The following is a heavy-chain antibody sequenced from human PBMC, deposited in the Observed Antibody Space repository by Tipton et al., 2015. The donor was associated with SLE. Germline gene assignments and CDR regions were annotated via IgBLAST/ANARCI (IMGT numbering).Heavy chain of an antibody. J-gene: IGHJ6*02. V-gene: IGHV1-69*01. CDR1: GGTFSSYA. CDR2: IIPIFGTA. CDR3: ARDGLGRTIFGVVTPPGYYYGMDV. D-gene: IGHD3-3*01. Sequence: QLVQSGAEVKKPGSSVKVSCKASGGTFSSYAISWVRQAPGQGLEWMGGIIPIFGTANYAQKFQGRVTITADESTSTAYMELSSLRSEDTAVYCCARDGLGRTIFGVVTPPGYYYGMDVWGQGTTVTVSS.